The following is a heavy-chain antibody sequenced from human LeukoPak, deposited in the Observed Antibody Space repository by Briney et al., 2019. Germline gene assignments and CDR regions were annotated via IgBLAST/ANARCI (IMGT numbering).Heavy chain of an antibody. CDR2: ITNGGSGI. D-gene: IGHD6-13*01. Sequence: GGSLRLSCAASGFIFSDYYMTWVRQAPGKGLEPISYITNGGSGIFYADSVKDRFTISRDNAKNSLYLHMSSLRVEDTAVYYCARERGSSWFYQAFALWGQGALVIVSS. J-gene: IGHJ4*02. CDR1: GFIFSDYY. V-gene: IGHV3-11*01. CDR3: ARERGSSWFYQAFAL.